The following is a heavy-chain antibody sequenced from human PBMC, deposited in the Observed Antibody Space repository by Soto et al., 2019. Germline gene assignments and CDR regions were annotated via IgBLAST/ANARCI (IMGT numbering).Heavy chain of an antibody. V-gene: IGHV3-7*05. J-gene: IGHJ4*02. CDR2: IKQDRGDK. Sequence: EVQLVESGGGLVQPGGSLRLSCAASGFTFSNYWMSWVRQAPGKGLEWVANIKQDRGDKYYVDSVKGRFSISRDNAKNSLYLHMNSLRAEDTAVYYCARVQSLAGVYWGQGTLVTVSS. CDR3: ARVQSLAGVY. CDR1: GFTFSNYW. D-gene: IGHD6-19*01.